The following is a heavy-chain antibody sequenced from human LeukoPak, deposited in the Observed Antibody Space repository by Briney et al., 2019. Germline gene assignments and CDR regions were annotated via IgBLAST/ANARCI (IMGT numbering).Heavy chain of an antibody. V-gene: IGHV1-18*01. Sequence: GASVKVSCKASGYTFTNYGINWVRQAPGQGLEWMGWISADNGNTNYAQKVQGRVTMTTETSTSTAYMELRSLRSDDTAVYYCARTPLRSLEWLYWGFFDYWGEGTLVTVSS. CDR2: ISADNGNT. CDR3: ARTPLRSLEWLYWGFFDY. D-gene: IGHD3-3*01. CDR1: GYTFTNYG. J-gene: IGHJ4*02.